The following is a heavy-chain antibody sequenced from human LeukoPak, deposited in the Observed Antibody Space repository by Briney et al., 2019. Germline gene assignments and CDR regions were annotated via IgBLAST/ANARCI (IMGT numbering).Heavy chain of an antibody. CDR2: INPNSGGT. Sequence: GASVKVSCKASGYTFSGYYMHWVRPAPGQGLEWMGWINPNSGGTDYAQKFQGRVTMTRDTSMSTVYMEMSRLRSDDTAVYYCARVSKWGLEAFDIWGQGTKVTVSA. CDR3: ARVSKWGLEAFDI. V-gene: IGHV1-2*02. J-gene: IGHJ3*02. D-gene: IGHD1-26*01. CDR1: GYTFSGYY.